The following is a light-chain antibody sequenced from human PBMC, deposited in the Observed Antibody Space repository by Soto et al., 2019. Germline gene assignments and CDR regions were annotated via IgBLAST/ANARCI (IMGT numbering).Light chain of an antibody. CDR2: SAS. CDR3: LLVSNCPLT. V-gene: IGKV1-6*01. J-gene: IGKJ4*01. CDR1: QGVRDD. Sequence: IQMTQSPSSLSASVGDRVTITCRASQGVRDDVGWYQQKQGKAPKLLIYSASTLQSGVPSRFSGSGSGTDCTLTISVRQPEDFATYYCLLVSNCPLTLGGGPKVEI.